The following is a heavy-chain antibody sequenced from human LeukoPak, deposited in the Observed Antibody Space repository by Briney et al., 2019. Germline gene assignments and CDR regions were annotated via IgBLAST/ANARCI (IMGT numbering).Heavy chain of an antibody. D-gene: IGHD3-22*01. CDR3: ARHALYYYDSSGYSGWYFDL. CDR2: IYPGDSDT. J-gene: IGHJ2*01. Sequence: GESLKISCKGSGYSFTSYWIGWVRQMPGKGLEWMGIIYPGDSDTRYSPSFQGQVTISADKSISTAYLQWSSLKASDTAMYYCARHALYYYDSSGYSGWYFDLWGRGTLVTVSS. CDR1: GYSFTSYW. V-gene: IGHV5-51*01.